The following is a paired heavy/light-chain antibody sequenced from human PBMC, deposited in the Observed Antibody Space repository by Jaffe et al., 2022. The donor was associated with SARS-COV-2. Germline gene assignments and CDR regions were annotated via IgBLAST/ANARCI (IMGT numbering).Light chain of an antibody. V-gene: IGKV1-9*01. Sequence: DIQLTQSPSFLSTSVGDRVTITCRASQGISTYLAWYQQKPGKAPKLLIYLASILQSGVPSRFSGSGSGTEFTLTISSLQPEDFATYYCQQLNSYPLTFGGGTKVEIK. CDR2: LAS. J-gene: IGKJ4*01. CDR1: QGISTY. CDR3: QQLNSYPLT.
Heavy chain of an antibody. D-gene: IGHD2-15*01. J-gene: IGHJ3*02. V-gene: IGHV3-23*01. CDR2: ISNSGGTT. CDR3: AKRYCSGDTCYNAFHI. CDR1: GFSFPAYT. Sequence: EVQLLESGGGLVQPGGSLRLSCAASGFSFPAYTMTWVRQAPGKGLEWVSSISNSGGTTYYADSVKGRFTISRDNSKNTLFLQMHSLRGEDTAVYYCAKRYCSGDTCYNAFHIWGQGTMVTVSS.